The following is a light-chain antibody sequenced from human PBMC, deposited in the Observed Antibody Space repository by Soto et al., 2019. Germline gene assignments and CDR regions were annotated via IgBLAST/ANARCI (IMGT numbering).Light chain of an antibody. CDR2: WAS. J-gene: IGKJ1*01. CDR3: QQYYSTPKT. V-gene: IGKV4-1*01. Sequence: DIVMTQSPDSLAVSLGERATINCKSSQSVLYSSNNKNYLAWYQQKPGQPPKLLIYWASTRESGVPDRFSGSGSGTDFTLTISSLKAEDVAVYYCQQYYSTPKTFGKGTKVEIK. CDR1: QSVLYSSNNKNY.